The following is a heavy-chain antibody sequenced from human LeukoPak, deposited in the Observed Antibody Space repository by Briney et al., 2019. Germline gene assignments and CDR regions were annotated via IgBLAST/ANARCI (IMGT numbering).Heavy chain of an antibody. J-gene: IGHJ6*03. Sequence: SETLSLTCSVSGGSITNFFWTWIRQPAGKGLEYIGRIYASGSIDYNPSLKSRVTMSVDTSNNQFSLNLTSVTAADTALYFCARSARFDYFYMDVWGKGTSVTVSS. CDR1: GGSITNFF. CDR2: IYASGSI. D-gene: IGHD2-15*01. V-gene: IGHV4-4*07. CDR3: ARSARFDYFYMDV.